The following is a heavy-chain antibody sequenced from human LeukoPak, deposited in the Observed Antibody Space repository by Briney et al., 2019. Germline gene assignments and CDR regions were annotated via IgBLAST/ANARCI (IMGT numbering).Heavy chain of an antibody. D-gene: IGHD6-13*01. CDR2: IWYDGRNK. V-gene: IGHV3-33*01. J-gene: IGHJ4*02. CDR1: GFTFSTYV. CDR3: ARGDRSSWFNFDY. Sequence: PGLSLRLSCAASGFTFSTYVMHWVRQAPGKGLEWVAVIWYDGRNKYFADSVRGRFSTSRDNSKNTSYLQMNSLRAEDTAVYYCARGDRSSWFNFDYWGQRTLVSASS.